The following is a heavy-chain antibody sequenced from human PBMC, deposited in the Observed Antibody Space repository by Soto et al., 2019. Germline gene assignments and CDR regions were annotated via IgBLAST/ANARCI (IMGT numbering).Heavy chain of an antibody. J-gene: IGHJ4*02. CDR2: LSGSGVST. Sequence: GVSLRLSCVASGFPFSNYAMTWVRQAPGKGLEWVSALSGSGVSTYYADSVMGRFTISRDNSKNTVYLQMNSLRAEDTAVYYCAKIESSFFYDSSGYYHYWGQGTLVTVSS. CDR3: AKIESSFFYDSSGYYHY. D-gene: IGHD3-22*01. V-gene: IGHV3-23*01. CDR1: GFPFSNYA.